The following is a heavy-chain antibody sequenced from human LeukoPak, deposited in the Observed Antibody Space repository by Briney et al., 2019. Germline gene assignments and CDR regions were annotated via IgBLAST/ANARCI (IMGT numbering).Heavy chain of an antibody. V-gene: IGHV3-11*04. D-gene: IGHD3-3*01. Sequence: PGGSLRLSCAASGFTFSDYYMSWIRQAPGKGLEWVSYISSSGSTIYYADSVKGRFTISRDNAKNSLYLQMNSLRAEDTAVYYCARETPYYDLWSGYPSVGYFDYWGQGTLVTVSS. J-gene: IGHJ4*02. CDR2: ISSSGSTI. CDR1: GFTFSDYY. CDR3: ARETPYYDLWSGYPSVGYFDY.